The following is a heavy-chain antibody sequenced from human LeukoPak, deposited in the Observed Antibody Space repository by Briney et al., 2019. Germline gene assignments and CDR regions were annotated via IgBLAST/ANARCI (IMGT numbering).Heavy chain of an antibody. CDR1: GFTFSSYA. CDR3: ARDHSVAVAGKSDY. J-gene: IGHJ4*01. D-gene: IGHD6-19*01. V-gene: IGHV3-48*02. CDR2: ISGSSYTI. Sequence: GSLRLSCAASGFTFSSYAMNRVRQAPGKGLEWLSYISGSSYTIFYADSVKGRFTVSRDNAKNSLYLQMNSLRDEDTAVYYCARDHSVAVAGKSDYWGQGTLVTVSS.